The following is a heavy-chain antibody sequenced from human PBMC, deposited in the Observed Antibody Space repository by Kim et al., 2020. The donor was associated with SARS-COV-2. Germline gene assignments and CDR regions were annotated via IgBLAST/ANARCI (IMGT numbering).Heavy chain of an antibody. CDR3: LKGGWAWIRDY. Sequence: GGSLRLSCTTSGFAFFGHAMSWVRQAPGKGLEWVSSIDGSDGTTYYGDSGKGRFSISRDDSRNTLYLQMSALRADDTATYYCLKGGWAWIRDYWGQGTL. V-gene: IGHV3-23*01. CDR2: IDGSDGTT. CDR1: GFAFFGHA. D-gene: IGHD1-26*01. J-gene: IGHJ4*02.